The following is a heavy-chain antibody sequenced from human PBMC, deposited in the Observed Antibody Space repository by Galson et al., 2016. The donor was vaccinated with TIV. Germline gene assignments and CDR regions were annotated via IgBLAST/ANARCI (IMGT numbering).Heavy chain of an antibody. D-gene: IGHD3-9*01. V-gene: IGHV1-69*13. J-gene: IGHJ4*02. Sequence: QSGAEVKKPGSSVKVSCKASGGIFSTYAITWVRQAPGQGLEWMGRLTSMFGTPNYAQKFQGRVTITADESTSTAYMELTSLRSEETAVYYCTSPSGGLTDWHLKFDYWGQGTLVTVSS. CDR1: GGIFSTYA. CDR3: TSPSGGLTDWHLKFDY. CDR2: LTSMFGTP.